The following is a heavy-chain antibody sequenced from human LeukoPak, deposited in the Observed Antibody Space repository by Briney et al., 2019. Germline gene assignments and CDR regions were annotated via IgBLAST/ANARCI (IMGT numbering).Heavy chain of an antibody. J-gene: IGHJ4*02. Sequence: GGSLRLSCAASGFTFSSYWMTWVRQAPGKGLEGVANIKQDGSEKYYVDSVKGRFTISRDNAKNSLYLQMNSLRAEDTAVYYCARDSYGSGIDYWGQGTLVTVSS. CDR1: GFTFSSYW. V-gene: IGHV3-7*01. D-gene: IGHD3-10*01. CDR2: IKQDGSEK. CDR3: ARDSYGSGIDY.